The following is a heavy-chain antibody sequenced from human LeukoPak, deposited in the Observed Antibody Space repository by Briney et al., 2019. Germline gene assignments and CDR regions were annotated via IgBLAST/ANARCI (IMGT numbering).Heavy chain of an antibody. CDR2: INPNSGGT. D-gene: IGHD6-19*01. CDR1: GYTFTGYY. J-gene: IGHJ4*02. V-gene: IGHV1-2*02. Sequence: ASVKVSCTASGYTFTGYYMHWVRQAPGQGLEWMGWINPNSGGTNYAQKFQGRVTMTRDTSISTAYMELSRLRSDDTAVYYCARDLSGWSIGAGIFDYWGQGTLVTVSS. CDR3: ARDLSGWSIGAGIFDY.